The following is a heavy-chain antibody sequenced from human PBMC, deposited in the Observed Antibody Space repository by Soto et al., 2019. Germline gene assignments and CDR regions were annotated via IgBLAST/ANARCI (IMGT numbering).Heavy chain of an antibody. CDR3: ARDFGDIVATDWSYFDY. CDR2: ISSSGSTI. CDR1: GFTFSDYY. J-gene: IGHJ4*02. D-gene: IGHD5-12*01. V-gene: IGHV3-11*01. Sequence: VGSLRLSCAASGFTFSDYYMNWIRQAPGKGLEWVSYISSSGSTIYYADSVKGRFTISRDNAKNSLYLQMNSLRAEDTAVYYCARDFGDIVATDWSYFDYWGQGTLVTVSS.